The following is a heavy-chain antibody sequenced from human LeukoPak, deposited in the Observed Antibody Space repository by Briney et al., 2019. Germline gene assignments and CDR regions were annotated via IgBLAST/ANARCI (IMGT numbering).Heavy chain of an antibody. J-gene: IGHJ4*02. V-gene: IGHV4-4*07. CDR2: VYTSGST. CDR3: ESGYYYFDY. CDR1: GGSISSYY. Sequence: KPSETLSLTCTVSGGSISSYYWNWIRQPAGKGLEWIGRVYTSGSTNYNPSLKSRVTMSVDTSKNQFSLRLSSVTAADTAVYYCESGYYYFDYWGQGSLVTVSS. D-gene: IGHD3-22*01.